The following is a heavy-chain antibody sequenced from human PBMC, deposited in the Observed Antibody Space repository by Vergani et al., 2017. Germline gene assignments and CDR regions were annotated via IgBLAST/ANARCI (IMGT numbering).Heavy chain of an antibody. CDR1: GGTFSSYA. CDR2: IIPIFGTA. Sequence: QVQLVQSGAEVKKPGSSVKVSCKASGGTFSSYAISWVRQAPGQGLEWMGGIIPIFGTANYAQKFQGRVTITADESTSTAYMELSSLRSEDTAVYYCAKNTVTTTPDYYYDYMDVWGKGTTVTVSS. CDR3: AKNTVTTTPDYYYDYMDV. V-gene: IGHV1-69*01. J-gene: IGHJ6*03. D-gene: IGHD4-17*01.